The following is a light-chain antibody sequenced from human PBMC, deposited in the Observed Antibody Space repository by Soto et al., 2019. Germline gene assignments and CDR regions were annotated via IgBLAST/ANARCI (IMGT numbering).Light chain of an antibody. Sequence: DIQMTQSPSTLSASIGDTVTITCRASHNIDTWLAWFQQKPGKAPNLLIYKASTLEAGVPSRFSDSASGTEFTLTISSLQPDDFATYYCQQHADYPITFGGGTKVEI. J-gene: IGKJ4*01. CDR3: QQHADYPIT. V-gene: IGKV1-5*03. CDR1: HNIDTW. CDR2: KAS.